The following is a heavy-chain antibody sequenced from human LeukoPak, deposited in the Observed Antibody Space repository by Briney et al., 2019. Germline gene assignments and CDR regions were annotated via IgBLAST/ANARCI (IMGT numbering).Heavy chain of an antibody. CDR2: IYSGGST. V-gene: IGHV3-66*02. CDR3: ARGVYYYYYMDV. J-gene: IGHJ6*03. CDR1: GFTVSSNY. Sequence: TGGSLRLSCAASGFTVSSNYMSWVRQAPGKGLEWVSVIYSGGSTYYADSVKGRFTISRDNSKNTLYLQMNSLRAEDTAVYYCARGVYYYYYMDVWGKGTTVTVSS.